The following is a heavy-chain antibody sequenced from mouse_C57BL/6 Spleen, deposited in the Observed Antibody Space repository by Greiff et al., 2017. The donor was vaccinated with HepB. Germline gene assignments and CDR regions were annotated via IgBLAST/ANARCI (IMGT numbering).Heavy chain of an antibody. D-gene: IGHD2-2*01. Sequence: EVKLVESGGGLVQPKGSLKLSCAASGFTFNTYAMHWVRQAPGKGLEWVARISSKSSNYATYYADSGKDRFTISRDDSQSMLYLQMNNLKTENTAMYYCVRDEGYDGEYFDYWGQGTTLTVSS. J-gene: IGHJ2*01. CDR1: GFTFNTYA. V-gene: IGHV10-3*01. CDR3: VRDEGYDGEYFDY. CDR2: ISSKSSNYAT.